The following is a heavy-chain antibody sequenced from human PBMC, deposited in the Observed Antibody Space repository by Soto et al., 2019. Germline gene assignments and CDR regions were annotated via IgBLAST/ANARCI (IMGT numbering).Heavy chain of an antibody. V-gene: IGHV1-3*01. CDR1: GYTFTSYA. CDR3: AREKPTSGFDY. Sequence: ASVKVSCKASGYTFTSYAMHWVRQAPGQRLEWMGWINAGNGNTKYSQKFQGRVTITRDTSASTAYMELSSLRSEDTAVYCCAREKPTSGFDYWGQGTLVTVSS. D-gene: IGHD3-16*01. CDR2: INAGNGNT. J-gene: IGHJ4*02.